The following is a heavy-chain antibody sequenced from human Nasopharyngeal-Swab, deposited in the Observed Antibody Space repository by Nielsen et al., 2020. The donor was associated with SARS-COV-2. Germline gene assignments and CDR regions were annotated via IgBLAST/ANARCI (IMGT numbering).Heavy chain of an antibody. CDR1: GCTFTSYA. CDR2: INTNTGNP. V-gene: IGHV7-4-1*02. D-gene: IGHD3-3*01. CDR3: ARVGGDLRFLEWPLDY. J-gene: IGHJ4*02. Sequence: ASVKVSCKASGCTFTSYAMNWVRQAPGQGLEWMGWINTNTGNPTYAQGFTGRFVFSLDTSVSTAYLQISSLKAEDTAVYYCARVGGDLRFLEWPLDYWGQGTLVTVSS.